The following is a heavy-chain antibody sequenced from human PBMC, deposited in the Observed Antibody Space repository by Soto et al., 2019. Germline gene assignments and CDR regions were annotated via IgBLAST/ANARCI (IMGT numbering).Heavy chain of an antibody. Sequence: QVQLQESGPGLVKPSETLSLTCTVSGGSISSFYWSWIRQPPGKGLEWIGYIYYSGRTNYNPSLKSRVTISIDTSQHQFSLKLSFVTAADTAVYYCERWYSGQRSWDYWGQGTLVTVSS. V-gene: IGHV4-59*08. D-gene: IGHD1-26*01. CDR1: GGSISSFY. J-gene: IGHJ4*02. CDR2: IYYSGRT. CDR3: ERWYSGQRSWDY.